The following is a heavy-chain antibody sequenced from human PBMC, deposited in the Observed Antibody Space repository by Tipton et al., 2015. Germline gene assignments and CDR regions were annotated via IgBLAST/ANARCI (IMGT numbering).Heavy chain of an antibody. CDR3: ARDRTISFGGILSV. J-gene: IGHJ6*02. Sequence: QSGAEVKKPGSSVKVSCSASGDTFDNYGFSWVRQAPGQGPEWMGGIVPLLGETHYAQRFRDRLTITADASTETVYLELTSLRSEDTAVYYCARDRTISFGGILSVWGQGTTVTVSS. CDR2: IVPLLGET. D-gene: IGHD3-16*01. CDR1: GDTFDNYG. V-gene: IGHV1-69*01.